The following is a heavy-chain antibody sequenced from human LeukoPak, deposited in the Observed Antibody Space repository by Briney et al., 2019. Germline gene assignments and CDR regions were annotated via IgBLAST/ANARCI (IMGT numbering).Heavy chain of an antibody. D-gene: IGHD6-13*01. CDR2: IYTSGTT. V-gene: IGHV4-4*07. CDR1: GDSISSYY. J-gene: IGHJ4*02. CDR3: ARGQGVAAAQFDY. Sequence: SETLSLTCTVSGDSISSYYWNWIRQPAGKGLEWIGRIYTSGTTNYNPSLKSRVTISVDTSKNQFSLKLSSVTAADTAVYYCARGQGVAAAQFDYWGQGTLVTVSS.